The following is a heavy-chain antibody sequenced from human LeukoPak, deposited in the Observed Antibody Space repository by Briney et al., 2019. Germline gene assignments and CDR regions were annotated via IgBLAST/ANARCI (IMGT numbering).Heavy chain of an antibody. V-gene: IGHV3-30*19. CDR1: GLSLSTYG. D-gene: IGHD6-19*01. J-gene: IGHJ5*02. CDR3: ARDWGASDWYNWFDP. CDR2: IAHDGVDK. Sequence: PGRSLRLSCVTAGLSLSTYGMHWVRQAPGKGLEWVAMIAHDGVDKYYTDSVKGRFTISRDNSRNTLYLQMNSLRPEDTAVYYCARDWGASDWYNWFDPWGQGTLVTVSS.